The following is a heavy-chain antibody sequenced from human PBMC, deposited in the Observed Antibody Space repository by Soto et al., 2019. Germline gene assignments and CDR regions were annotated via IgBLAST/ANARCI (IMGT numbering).Heavy chain of an antibody. J-gene: IGHJ5*02. CDR2: IYYSGST. CDR1: GGSISRYY. V-gene: IGHV4-59*01. Sequence: QVQLQESGPGLVKPSETLSLTCTVSGGSISRYYWNWIRQPPGKGLEWIGYIYYSGSTNYNPSLTSRVTISVDTSKNQFSLKLSSVTAADTAVYHCARDPGSGSYYGWFDPWGQGTLVTVSS. CDR3: ARDPGSGSYYGWFDP. D-gene: IGHD3-10*01.